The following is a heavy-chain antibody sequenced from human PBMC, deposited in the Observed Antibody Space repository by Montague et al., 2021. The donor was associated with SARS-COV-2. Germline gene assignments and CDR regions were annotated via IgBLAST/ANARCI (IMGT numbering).Heavy chain of an antibody. V-gene: IGHV4-39*01. J-gene: IGHJ4*02. CDR2: IYYSGST. CDR1: GGSISSSSYY. Sequence: SDILSLTCTVSGGSISSSSYYWGWIRQPPGKGLEWIGSIYYSGSTYYNPSLKSRVTISVDTSKNQFSLKLSSVTAADTAVYYCARQMGQSSIFGVVIQYYFDYWGQGTLVTVSS. D-gene: IGHD3-3*01. CDR3: ARQMGQSSIFGVVIQYYFDY.